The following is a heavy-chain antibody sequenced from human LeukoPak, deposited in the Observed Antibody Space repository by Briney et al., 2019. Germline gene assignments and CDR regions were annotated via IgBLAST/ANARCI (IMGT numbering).Heavy chain of an antibody. D-gene: IGHD1-26*01. V-gene: IGHV3-7*05. CDR3: ATLSNAWEFDY. J-gene: IGHJ4*02. CDR2: INEDGSDK. CDR1: GFTFSSSW. Sequence: GGSLRLSCAASGFTFSSSWMTWVRQALGKGVEWVAHINEDGSDKYYVDSVTGRFSISRDNTKNSLYLQMSSLRAEDTAVYYCATLSNAWEFDYWGQGTLVSVSS.